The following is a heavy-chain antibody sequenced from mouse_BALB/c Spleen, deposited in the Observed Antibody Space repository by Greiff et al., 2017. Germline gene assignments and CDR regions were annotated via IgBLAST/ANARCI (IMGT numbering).Heavy chain of an antibody. D-gene: IGHD2-2*01. CDR2: ISSGGSYT. CDR1: GFTFSSYA. V-gene: IGHV5-6*03. Sequence: EVKLVESGGGLVKPGGSLKLSCAASGFTFSSYAMSWVRQTPEKRLEWVATISSGGSYTYYPDSVKGRFTISRDNAKNTLYLQMSSLKSEDTAMYYCARHNGYSFFYYAMDYWGQGTSVTVSS. CDR3: ARHNGYSFFYYAMDY. J-gene: IGHJ4*01.